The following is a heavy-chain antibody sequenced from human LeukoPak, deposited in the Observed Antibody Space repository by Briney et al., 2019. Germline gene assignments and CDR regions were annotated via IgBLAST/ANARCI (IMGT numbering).Heavy chain of an antibody. V-gene: IGHV5-51*01. CDR1: GYXFTTYW. Sequence: GESLKISCNASGYXFTTYWIGWVRQMPGQGLEWMGIIYPGDSDTRYSPSFQGQVTISADKSISTAYLQWSSLRASDTAMYYCARPLLGPYYFDYWGQGTLLTVSS. J-gene: IGHJ4*02. CDR2: IYPGDSDT. D-gene: IGHD3-10*01. CDR3: ARPLLGPYYFDY.